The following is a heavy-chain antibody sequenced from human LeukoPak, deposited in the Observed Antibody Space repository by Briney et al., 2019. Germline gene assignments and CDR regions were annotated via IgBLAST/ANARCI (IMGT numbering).Heavy chain of an antibody. CDR2: IYYSGST. V-gene: IGHV4-30-4*01. CDR1: GGSISSYY. J-gene: IGHJ4*02. Sequence: PSETLSLTCTVSGGSISSYYWSWIRQPPGKGLEWIGYIYYSGSTYYNPSLKSRVTISVDTSKNQFSLKLSSVTAADTAVYYCARESGYGSSIDYWGQGTLVTVSS. D-gene: IGHD3-3*01. CDR3: ARESGYGSSIDY.